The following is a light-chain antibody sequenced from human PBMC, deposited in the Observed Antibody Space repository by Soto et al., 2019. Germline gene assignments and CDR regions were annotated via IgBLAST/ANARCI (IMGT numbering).Light chain of an antibody. CDR3: QQYNNWPPLR. V-gene: IGKV3-15*01. J-gene: IGKJ5*01. Sequence: VIPHSPATLSVSQGERATLSFSASHSISSNLARYQQKPGQAPILRTYGSSTRSTGTPARFSGTWPGTKFTLNLCSLRCEDVAVFLHQQYNNWPPLRLGHGTRLEIK. CDR2: GSS. CDR1: HSISSN.